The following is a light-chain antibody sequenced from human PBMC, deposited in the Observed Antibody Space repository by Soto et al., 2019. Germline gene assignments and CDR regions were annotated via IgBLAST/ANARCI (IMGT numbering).Light chain of an antibody. V-gene: IGLV2-14*01. Sequence: QSVLTQPASVSGSPGQSITISCIGTSSDIGGYNYVSWYQQHPGKAPKLMIYEVSNRPSGVSFRFSGSKSGNTASLTISGLQAEDEADYYCSSYASSITYVFGTSTNVTVL. J-gene: IGLJ1*01. CDR1: SSDIGGYNY. CDR3: SSYASSITYV. CDR2: EVS.